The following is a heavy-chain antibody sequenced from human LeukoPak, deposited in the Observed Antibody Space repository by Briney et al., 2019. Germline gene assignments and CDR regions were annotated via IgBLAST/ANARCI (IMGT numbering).Heavy chain of an antibody. CDR3: ARRAVAEYYFDY. D-gene: IGHD6-19*01. J-gene: IGHJ4*02. CDR1: GFSLSTRGMC. CDR2: IDWDDGK. V-gene: IGHV2-70*17. Sequence: SGPTLVKSTQTLTLTCTFSGFSLSTRGMCVNWIHQPPGKALEWLARIDWDDGKFYSTSLKTRLTISRDTSKNQVVLTMTNMDPVDTATYYCARRAVAEYYFDYWGQGTLVTVSS.